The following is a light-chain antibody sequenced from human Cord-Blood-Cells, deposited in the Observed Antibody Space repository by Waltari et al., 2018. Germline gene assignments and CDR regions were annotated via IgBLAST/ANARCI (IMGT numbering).Light chain of an antibody. Sequence: DIQMTQSPSSLSASVGDRVNLTCRASQSISSYLNWYQQKPGKAPKLLIYAASSLQSGVPSRFSGSGSGTDFTLTISSLQPEDFATYYCQQSYSTPGFTFGPGTKVVIK. V-gene: IGKV1-39*01. J-gene: IGKJ3*01. CDR3: QQSYSTPGFT. CDR2: AAS. CDR1: QSISSY.